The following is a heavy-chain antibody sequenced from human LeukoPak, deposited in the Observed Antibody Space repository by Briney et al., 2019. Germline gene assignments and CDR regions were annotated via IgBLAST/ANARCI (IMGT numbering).Heavy chain of an antibody. V-gene: IGHV4-59*12. J-gene: IGHJ4*02. CDR3: ATIAVAATAFDY. Sequence: SETLSLTCTVSGGSISHYYWSWIRQPPGKGLEWIGYIYYSGSTNYNPSLKSRVTISVDTSKNQFSLKLSSVTAADTAVYYCATIAVAATAFDYWGQGTLVTVSS. D-gene: IGHD6-19*01. CDR2: IYYSGST. CDR1: GGSISHYY.